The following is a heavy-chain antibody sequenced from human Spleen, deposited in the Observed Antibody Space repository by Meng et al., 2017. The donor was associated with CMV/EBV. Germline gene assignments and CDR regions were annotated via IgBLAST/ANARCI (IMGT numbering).Heavy chain of an antibody. CDR3: ARDLVKSGAAAGTPEEGDY. J-gene: IGHJ4*02. Sequence: ASVKVSCKASGYTFTSYGISWVRQAPGQGPEWMAWSSNYNGNRKYAQKFLGRVTMTTDTSTSTAYMELRSLRSEDTAVYYCARDLVKSGAAAGTPEEGDYWGQGTLVTVSS. CDR1: GYTFTSYG. CDR2: SSNYNGNR. V-gene: IGHV1-18*01. D-gene: IGHD6-13*01.